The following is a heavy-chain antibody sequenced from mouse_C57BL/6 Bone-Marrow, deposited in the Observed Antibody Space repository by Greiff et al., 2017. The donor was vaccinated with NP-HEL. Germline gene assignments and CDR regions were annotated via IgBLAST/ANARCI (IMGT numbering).Heavy chain of an antibody. CDR1: GYTFTSYW. CDR3: AREGYYGSSYWFAY. V-gene: IGHV1-69*01. CDR2: IDPSDSYT. Sequence: QVQLQQPGAELVMPGASVKLSCKASGYTFTSYWMHWVKQRPGQGLEWIGEIDPSDSYTNYNQKFKGKSTLTVDKSSSTAYMQLSILTSEDSAVYYCAREGYYGSSYWFAYWGQGTLVTVSA. J-gene: IGHJ3*01. D-gene: IGHD1-1*01.